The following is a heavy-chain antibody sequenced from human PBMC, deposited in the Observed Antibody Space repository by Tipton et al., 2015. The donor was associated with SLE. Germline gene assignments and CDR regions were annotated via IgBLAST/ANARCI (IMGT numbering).Heavy chain of an antibody. Sequence: TLSLTCTVSGGSISSYYWSWIRQPAGKGLEWIGYIYTSGSTNYNPSLKSRVTISVDTSKNQFSLKLSSVTAADTAVYYCARERGANWGFYGAFDIWGQGTMVTVSS. CDR2: IYTSGST. CDR3: ARERGANWGFYGAFDI. D-gene: IGHD7-27*01. V-gene: IGHV4-4*09. J-gene: IGHJ3*02. CDR1: GGSISSYY.